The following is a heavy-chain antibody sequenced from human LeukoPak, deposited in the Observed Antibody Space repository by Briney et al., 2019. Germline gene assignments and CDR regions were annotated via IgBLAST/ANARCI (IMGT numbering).Heavy chain of an antibody. Sequence: PSETLSLTCAVSGESFSGYYWSWIRQPPGKGLEWIGYIYYSGSTNYNPSLKSRVTISVDTSKNQFSLKLSSVTAADTAVYYCARDGASMSDAFDIWGQGTMVTVSS. D-gene: IGHD2-21*01. CDR1: GESFSGYY. CDR3: ARDGASMSDAFDI. J-gene: IGHJ3*02. V-gene: IGHV4-59*01. CDR2: IYYSGST.